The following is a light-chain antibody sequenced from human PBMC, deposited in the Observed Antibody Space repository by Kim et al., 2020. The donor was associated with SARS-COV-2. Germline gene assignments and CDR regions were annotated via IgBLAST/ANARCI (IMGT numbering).Light chain of an antibody. Sequence: DIVMAQSPLSLPVTPGEPASISCRSSQSLLGGNGKNYLDWYLQKPGQSPQLLIYLCSSRASGVPDRFSGSGSGTDFTLQISRVEAEDVGVYYCMQTLQTPLTFGPGTKVDIK. CDR2: LCS. CDR1: QSLLGGNGKNY. J-gene: IGKJ3*01. V-gene: IGKV2-28*01. CDR3: MQTLQTPLT.